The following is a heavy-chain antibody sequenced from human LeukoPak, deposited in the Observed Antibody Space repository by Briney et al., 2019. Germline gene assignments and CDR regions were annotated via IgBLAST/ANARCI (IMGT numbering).Heavy chain of an antibody. Sequence: GGSLRLSCAASGFTVSSNYMSWVRQAPGKGLEWVSVIYSGGSTYYADSVKGRFTISRDNSKSTLYLQMNSLRAEDTAVYYCVRTPPNWGADFWGQGTLVTVSS. CDR1: GFTVSSNY. D-gene: IGHD7-27*01. J-gene: IGHJ4*02. V-gene: IGHV3-53*01. CDR2: IYSGGST. CDR3: VRTPPNWGADF.